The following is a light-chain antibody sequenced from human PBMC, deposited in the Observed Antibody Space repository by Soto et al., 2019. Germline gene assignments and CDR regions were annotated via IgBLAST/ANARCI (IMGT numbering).Light chain of an antibody. Sequence: QSVLTQTPSVSGAPGQMITMSCTGSSSIIGAGYDVHWYQQLPGAAPRLLIYADNNRPSGVPDRFSASNSGTSASLAITGLQGEDEAVYYCQSYDTSLSGVIFGAGTKLTVL. CDR2: ADN. CDR1: SSIIGAGYD. CDR3: QSYDTSLSGVI. J-gene: IGLJ2*01. V-gene: IGLV1-40*01.